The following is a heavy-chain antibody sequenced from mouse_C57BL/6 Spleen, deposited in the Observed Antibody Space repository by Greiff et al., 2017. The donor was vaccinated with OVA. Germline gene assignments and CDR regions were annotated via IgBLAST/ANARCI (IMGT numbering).Heavy chain of an antibody. CDR3: ARHKEAMDY. Sequence: EVKLQESGGDLVKPGGSLKLSCAASGFTFSSYGMSWVRQTPDKRLEWVATISSGGSYTYYPDSVKGRFTISRDNAKNTLYLQMSSLKSEDTAMYYCARHKEAMDYWGQGTSVTVSS. J-gene: IGHJ4*01. CDR2: ISSGGSYT. V-gene: IGHV5-6*01. CDR1: GFTFSSYG.